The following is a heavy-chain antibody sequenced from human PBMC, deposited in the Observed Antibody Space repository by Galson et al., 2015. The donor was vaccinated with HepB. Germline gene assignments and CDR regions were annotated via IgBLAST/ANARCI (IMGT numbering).Heavy chain of an antibody. V-gene: IGHV5-51*01. J-gene: IGHJ5*02. D-gene: IGHD6-19*01. CDR2: IYPGDSDT. CDR1: GYSFTSYW. CDR3: ARQGFHSSGWGNWFDP. Sequence: QSGAEVKKPGGSLKISCKGSGYSFTSYWIGWVRQMPGKGLEWMGNIYPGDSDTRYSPSFQGQVTISADKSISTAYLQWSSLKASDTAMYYCARQGFHSSGWGNWFDPWGQGTLVTVSS.